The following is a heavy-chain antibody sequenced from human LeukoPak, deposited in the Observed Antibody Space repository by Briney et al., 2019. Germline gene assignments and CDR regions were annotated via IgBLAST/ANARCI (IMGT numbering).Heavy chain of an antibody. D-gene: IGHD3-22*01. CDR3: ATGGVHYYDSSADY. CDR1: GFTFSRSN. Sequence: GGSLRLSCAASGFTFSRSNMNWVRQAPGKGLEWVSSITTSSSYIYYADSVKGRFTISRDNAKNSLYLQMDSLRGEDTAVYYCATGGVHYYDSSADYWGQGTLVTVSS. J-gene: IGHJ4*02. CDR2: ITTSSSYI. V-gene: IGHV3-21*01.